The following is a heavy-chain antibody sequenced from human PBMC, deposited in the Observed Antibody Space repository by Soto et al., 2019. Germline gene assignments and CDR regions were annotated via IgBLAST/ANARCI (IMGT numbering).Heavy chain of an antibody. CDR2: IYYSGST. CDR3: ARGLAAGDDAFDI. Sequence: PSETLSLTCTVSGGSISSGGYYWSWIRQHPGKGLEWIGYIYYSGSTYYNPSLKSRVTISVDTSKNQFSLKLSSVTAADTAVYYCARGLAAGDDAFDIWGQGTMATVSS. V-gene: IGHV4-31*03. CDR1: GGSISSGGYY. J-gene: IGHJ3*02. D-gene: IGHD6-13*01.